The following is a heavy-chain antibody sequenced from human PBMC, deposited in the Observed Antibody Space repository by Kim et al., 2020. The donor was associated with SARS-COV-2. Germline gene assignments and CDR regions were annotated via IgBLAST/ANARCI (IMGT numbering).Heavy chain of an antibody. CDR3: VRAFLHPHEN. CDR2: INEGNGNR. Sequence: ASVKVSCKASGYTFTDYSIHWVRQAPGQGLEWLGWINEGNGNRIYSQNFQGRVTFIRDTSANTMYMELSSLRSEDTAVYYCVRAFLHPHENWGQGTLVTVGS. V-gene: IGHV1-3*01. CDR1: GYTFTDYS. J-gene: IGHJ4*02.